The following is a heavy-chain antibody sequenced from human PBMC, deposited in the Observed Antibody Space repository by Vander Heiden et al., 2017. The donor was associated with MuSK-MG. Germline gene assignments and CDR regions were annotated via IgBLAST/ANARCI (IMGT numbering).Heavy chain of an antibody. CDR2: IYWDDDK. Sequence: QITLKESGPTLVKPTQTPTLTCTFPGFSLSTSGVGVGWIRQPPGKALEWLALIYWDDDKRYSPSLKSRLTITKDTSKNQVVLTMTNMDPVDTATYYCAHSGTYYGSGSYYMGGFFDYWGQGTLVTVSS. V-gene: IGHV2-5*02. CDR1: GFSLSTSGVG. D-gene: IGHD3-10*01. J-gene: IGHJ4*02. CDR3: AHSGTYYGSGSYYMGGFFDY.